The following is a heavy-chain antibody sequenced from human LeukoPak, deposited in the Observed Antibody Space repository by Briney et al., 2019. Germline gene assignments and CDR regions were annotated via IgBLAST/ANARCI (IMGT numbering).Heavy chain of an antibody. J-gene: IGHJ4*02. V-gene: IGHV1-2*02. CDR1: GYTFTGYY. CDR3: ARGGRYYYDSSGYYVFDY. D-gene: IGHD3-22*01. CDR2: INPNSGGT. Sequence: GASVKVSCKASGYTFTGYYMHWVRQAPGQGLEWMGWINPNSGGTNYAQKFQGRVTMTRDTSISTAYMELSSLRSEDTAVYYCARGGRYYYDSSGYYVFDYWGQGTLVTVSS.